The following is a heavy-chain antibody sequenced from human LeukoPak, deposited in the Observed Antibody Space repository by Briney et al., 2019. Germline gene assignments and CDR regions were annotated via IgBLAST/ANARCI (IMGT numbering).Heavy chain of an antibody. CDR3: ARVRDYGSGSYYFDY. CDR2: IYYSGST. Sequence: PSETLSLTCAVYGGPFSGYYWSWIRQPPGKGLEWIGYIYYSGSTNYNPSLKSRVTISVDTSKNQFSLKLSSVTAADTAVYYCARVRDYGSGSYYFDYWGQGTLVTVSS. J-gene: IGHJ4*02. V-gene: IGHV4-59*01. D-gene: IGHD3-10*01. CDR1: GGPFSGYY.